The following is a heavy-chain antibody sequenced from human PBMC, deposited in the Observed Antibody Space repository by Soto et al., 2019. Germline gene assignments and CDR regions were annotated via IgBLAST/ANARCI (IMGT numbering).Heavy chain of an antibody. D-gene: IGHD2-15*01. CDR3: AKRGGVVGGSEHPFFEY. CDR1: GFIFSNYG. V-gene: IGHV3-30*18. Sequence: QVQLVESGGGVDQPGKSLRLSCAASGFIFSNYGMHWVRQAPGKGLEWVALISFDGKNRNYADSVKGRFTIYRDNPKNTLYLEMNSLRPEDTAFYYCAKRGGVVGGSEHPFFEYWGQGTLVTVSS. J-gene: IGHJ4*02. CDR2: ISFDGKNR.